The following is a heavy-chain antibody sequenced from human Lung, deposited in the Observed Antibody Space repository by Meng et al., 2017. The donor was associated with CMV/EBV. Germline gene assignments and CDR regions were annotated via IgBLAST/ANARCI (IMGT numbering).Heavy chain of an antibody. CDR2: TYFSSKWYH. Sequence: QVHLQQSGPGLVKPSQTLSLPCSISGDSVSSKSVAWNWIRQSPSRDLEWLGRTYFSSKWYHDYAISVKSRITIKPDTSKNQFSLQLNSVTPEDTAVYYCAREGGSHIPFDFWGQGTLVTVSS. V-gene: IGHV6-1*01. D-gene: IGHD1-26*01. CDR3: AREGGSHIPFDF. CDR1: GDSVSSKSVA. J-gene: IGHJ4*02.